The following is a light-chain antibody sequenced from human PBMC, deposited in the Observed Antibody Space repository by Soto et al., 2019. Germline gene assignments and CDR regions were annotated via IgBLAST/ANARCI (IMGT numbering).Light chain of an antibody. J-gene: IGKJ1*01. CDR3: HQYYSYPWT. Sequence: DIQMTQSPSTLSASVGDRVTITCRASQSISNLLAWYQQKPGKAPYLLIYKASSLESGVPSRFNGSASGTEFTLTIRSLQPDDFARYYCHQYYSYPWTFGPGTKEEIK. CDR1: QSISNL. CDR2: KAS. V-gene: IGKV1-5*03.